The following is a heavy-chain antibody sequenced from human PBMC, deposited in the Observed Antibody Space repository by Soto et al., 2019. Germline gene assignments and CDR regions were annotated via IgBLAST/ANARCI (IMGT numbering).Heavy chain of an antibody. J-gene: IGHJ6*02. V-gene: IGHV3-15*07. CDR2: IKSKTDGATT. Sequence: GSLRLSCAASGFTFSNAWMNWVRQAPGKGLEWVGRIKSKTDGATTDYAAPVKGRFTISRDDSKNTLYLQMNSLKTEDTAVYYCTTDSSGYYGTDVWGQGTTVTVSS. CDR3: TTDSSGYYGTDV. CDR1: GFTFSNAW.